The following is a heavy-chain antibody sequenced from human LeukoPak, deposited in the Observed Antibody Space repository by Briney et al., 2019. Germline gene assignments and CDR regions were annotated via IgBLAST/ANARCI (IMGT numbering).Heavy chain of an antibody. CDR1: GFTFSSYA. V-gene: IGHV3-23*01. CDR3: AKRYHFWSGYASDEDYFDY. CDR2: ISGSGGST. J-gene: IGHJ4*02. D-gene: IGHD3-3*01. Sequence: PGGSLRLSCAASGFTFSSYAMSWVRQAPGKGLEWVSAISGSGGSTYYADSVKGRFTISRDNSKNPLYLQMNSLRAEDTAVYYCAKRYHFWSGYASDEDYFDYWGQGTLVTVSS.